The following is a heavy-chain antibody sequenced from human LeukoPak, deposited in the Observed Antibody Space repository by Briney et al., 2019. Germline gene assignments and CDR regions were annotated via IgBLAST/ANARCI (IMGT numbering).Heavy chain of an antibody. CDR1: GFTFSDHY. D-gene: IGHD5-24*01. J-gene: IGHJ4*02. CDR3: ARDPGFSRWLQKTFDY. CDR2: IGSSGRTI. V-gene: IGHV3-11*04. Sequence: PGGSLRLSCAASGFTFSDHYMSWIRQAPGKGLEWVSYIGSSGRTIYYADSVKGRFTISRDNAKNSLYLQMNSLRAEDTAVYYCARDPGFSRWLQKTFDYWGQGTLVTVSS.